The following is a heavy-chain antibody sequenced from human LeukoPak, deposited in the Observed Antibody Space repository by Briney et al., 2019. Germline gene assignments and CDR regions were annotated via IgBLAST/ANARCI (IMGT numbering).Heavy chain of an antibody. J-gene: IGHJ4*02. CDR3: AKARRHYDILTGYEY. V-gene: IGHV3-33*06. Sequence: GGSLRLSCAASGFTFSCYGMHWVRQAPGKGLEWVAVIWYDGSNKYYADSVKGRFTISRDNSKNTLYLQMNSLRAEDTAVYYCAKARRHYDILTGYEYWGQGTLVTVSS. D-gene: IGHD3-9*01. CDR2: IWYDGSNK. CDR1: GFTFSCYG.